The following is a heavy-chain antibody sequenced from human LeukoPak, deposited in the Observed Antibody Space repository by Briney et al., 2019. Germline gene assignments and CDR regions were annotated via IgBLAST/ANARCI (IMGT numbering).Heavy chain of an antibody. CDR1: GFTFSNAW. J-gene: IGHJ4*02. V-gene: IGHV3-15*01. CDR2: IKSKTDGGTT. D-gene: IGHD3-16*02. Sequence: GGSLRLSRAASGFTFSNAWMSWVRQAPGKGLEWVGRIKSKTDGGTTDYAAPVKGRFTNSRDDSKNTLSLQMNSLKTEDTAVYYCTTSSYDYVWGSYRYADYWGQGTLVTVSS. CDR3: TTSSYDYVWGSYRYADY.